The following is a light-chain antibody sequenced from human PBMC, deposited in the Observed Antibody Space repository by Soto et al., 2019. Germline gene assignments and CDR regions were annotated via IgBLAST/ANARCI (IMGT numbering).Light chain of an antibody. CDR2: GNS. CDR1: SSNIGAGYD. V-gene: IGLV1-40*01. CDR3: QSYDSSLSGWM. Sequence: VLTQPPSVSGAPGQRVTISCTGSSSNIGAGYDVHWYQQLPGTAPKLLIYGNSNRPSGVPDRFSGSKSGTSASLAITGLQAEDEADYYCQSYDSSLSGWMFGGGTQLTVL. J-gene: IGLJ3*02.